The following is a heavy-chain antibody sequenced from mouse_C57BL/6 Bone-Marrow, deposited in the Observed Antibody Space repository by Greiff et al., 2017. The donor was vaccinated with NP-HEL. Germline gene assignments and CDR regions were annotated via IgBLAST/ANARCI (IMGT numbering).Heavy chain of an antibody. D-gene: IGHD2-3*01. CDR2: IRSKSNNYAT. CDR1: GFSFNTYA. J-gene: IGHJ3*01. Sequence: EVKVVESGGGLVQPKGSLKLSCAASGFSFNTYAMNWVRQAPGKGLEWVARIRSKSNNYATYYADSVKDRFTISRDDSESMLYLQMNNLKTEDTAMYYCVRPLYDGYYEGFAYWGQGTLVTVSA. CDR3: VRPLYDGYYEGFAY. V-gene: IGHV10-1*01.